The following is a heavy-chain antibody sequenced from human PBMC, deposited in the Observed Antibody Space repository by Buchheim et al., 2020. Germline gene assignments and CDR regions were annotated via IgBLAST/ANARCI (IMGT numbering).Heavy chain of an antibody. V-gene: IGHV4-4*02. J-gene: IGHJ4*02. CDR2: IYHSGST. CDR1: GGSISSNNW. D-gene: IGHD1-26*01. Sequence: QVQLQESGPGLVKPSGTLSLTCAVSGGSISSNNWWHWVRQPPGKGLEWIGEIYHSGSTNYTPSLKSRVTISVDRSENQLSLRLTSVTAADTAVYYCAREIVGNTPSFDYWGQGTL. CDR3: AREIVGNTPSFDY.